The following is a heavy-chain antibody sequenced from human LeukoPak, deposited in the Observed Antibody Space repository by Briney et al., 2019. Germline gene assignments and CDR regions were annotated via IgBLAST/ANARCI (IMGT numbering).Heavy chain of an antibody. J-gene: IGHJ6*02. Sequence: SETLSLTCAVYGGSFSGYYWSWIRRPPGKGLEWIGEINHSGSTNYNPSLKSRVTISVDTSKNQFSLKLSSVTAADTAVYYCARADTRYVGYCSSTSCNYYYYGMDVRGQGTTVTVSS. CDR1: GGSFSGYY. CDR2: INHSGST. D-gene: IGHD2-2*01. V-gene: IGHV4-34*01. CDR3: ARADTRYVGYCSSTSCNYYYYGMDV.